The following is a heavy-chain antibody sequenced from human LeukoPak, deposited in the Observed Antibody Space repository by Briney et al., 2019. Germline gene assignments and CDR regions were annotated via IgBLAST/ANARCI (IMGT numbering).Heavy chain of an antibody. V-gene: IGHV3-66*01. CDR1: GFTASNNF. CDR3: ARPSPLDGSGRYYIDY. Sequence: PGGSLRLSCAVSGFTASNNFMNWVRQAPGEGLEWVSVTHSDGTTYFADSVQGRFTISRDNSKNTLYLQMNSLRDEDTAVYYCARPSPLDGSGRYYIDYWGQGTLVTVSS. CDR2: THSDGTT. D-gene: IGHD3-10*01. J-gene: IGHJ4*02.